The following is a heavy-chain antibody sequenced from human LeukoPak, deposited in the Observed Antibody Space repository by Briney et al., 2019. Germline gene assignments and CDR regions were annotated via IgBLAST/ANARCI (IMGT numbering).Heavy chain of an antibody. V-gene: IGHV3-48*04. Sequence: GGSLRLSCAASGFTFSSYNMNWVRQAPGKGLEWVSYISSSSSTIYYADSVKGRFTISRDNAKNSLYLQMNSLRAEDTAVYYCARGVAAADYYYMDVWGKGTTVTVSS. CDR2: ISSSSSTI. CDR1: GFTFSSYN. D-gene: IGHD6-13*01. CDR3: ARGVAAADYYYMDV. J-gene: IGHJ6*03.